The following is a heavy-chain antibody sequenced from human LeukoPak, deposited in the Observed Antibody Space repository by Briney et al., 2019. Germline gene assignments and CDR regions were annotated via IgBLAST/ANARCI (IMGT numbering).Heavy chain of an antibody. CDR3: AREDYNILTGSGDNWFDP. J-gene: IGHJ5*02. CDR2: IYDSGST. CDR1: GCSISSYY. V-gene: IGHV4-59*01. D-gene: IGHD3-9*01. Sequence: SETLSLTCTVSGCSISSYYWSWIRQSPGKGLGWIGYIYDSGSTNYNPSLKSRVTISVDTSRSQFSLKLSSVTAADTAVYYCAREDYNILTGSGDNWFDPWGQGTLVTVSS.